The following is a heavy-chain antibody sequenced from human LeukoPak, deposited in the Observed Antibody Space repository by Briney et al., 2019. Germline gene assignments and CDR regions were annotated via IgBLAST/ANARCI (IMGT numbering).Heavy chain of an antibody. CDR1: GFTFSSYA. V-gene: IGHV3-23*01. CDR3: AKVPNTHRGGSYYYFDY. J-gene: IGHJ4*02. D-gene: IGHD2-15*01. Sequence: GGSLRLSCAASGFTFSSYAMSWVRQAPGKGLEWASAISGSGGSTYYADSVKGRFTISRDNSKNTLYLQMNSLRAEDTAVYYCAKVPNTHRGGSYYYFDYWGQGTLVTVSS. CDR2: ISGSGGST.